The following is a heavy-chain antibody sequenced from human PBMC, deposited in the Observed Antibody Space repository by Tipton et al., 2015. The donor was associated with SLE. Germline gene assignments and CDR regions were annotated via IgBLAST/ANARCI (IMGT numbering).Heavy chain of an antibody. D-gene: IGHD3-9*01. CDR1: GFTFSNYW. Sequence: GSLRLSCAASGFTFSNYWMHWVRQAPGQGLVWVSHVNSDGSTTNYADSVKGRFTISRDNAKNTLHLQMNSLRAEDTALYYCARESDILTGYRPGTDYYYFAMDVWGQGTTVTVSS. CDR3: ARESDILTGYRPGTDYYYFAMDV. CDR2: VNSDGSTT. J-gene: IGHJ6*02. V-gene: IGHV3-74*01.